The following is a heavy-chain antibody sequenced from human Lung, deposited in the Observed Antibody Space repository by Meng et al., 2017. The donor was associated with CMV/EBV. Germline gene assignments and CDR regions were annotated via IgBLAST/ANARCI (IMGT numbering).Heavy chain of an antibody. CDR2: ISWDGGST. D-gene: IGHD1-26*01. CDR3: AKDRYSGSYSSPGYFDY. V-gene: IGHV3-43*01. CDR1: GFTFDDYT. J-gene: IGHJ4*01. Sequence: GESLKISCAASGFTFDDYTMHWVRQAPGKGLEWVSLISWDGGSTYYADSVKGRFTISRDNSKNSLCLQMNSLRTEDTALYYCAKDRYSGSYSSPGYFDYWGQGXLVTVSS.